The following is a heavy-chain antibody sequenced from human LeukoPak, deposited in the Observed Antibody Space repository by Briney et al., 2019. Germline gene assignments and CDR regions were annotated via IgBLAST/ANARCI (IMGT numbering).Heavy chain of an antibody. CDR3: ARGPRGSYSGR. CDR2: IGPYNGNT. J-gene: IGHJ4*02. Sequence: ASVKVSCKASGYTFTSYGISWVRQAPGQGLEWMGWIGPYNGNTNYAQNLQGRVTMTTDTSTSTAYMELGSLGSDDTAVYYCARGPRGSYSGRWGQGTLVTVSS. D-gene: IGHD1-26*01. V-gene: IGHV1-18*01. CDR1: GYTFTSYG.